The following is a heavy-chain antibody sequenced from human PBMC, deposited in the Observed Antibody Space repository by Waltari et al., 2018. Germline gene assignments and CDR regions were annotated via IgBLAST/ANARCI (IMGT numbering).Heavy chain of an antibody. Sequence: QVQLQESGPGLVKPSQTLSLTCTVSGGSISRGGYYWSWIRQHPGKGLEWIGYIYYSGSTYYNPSLKSRVTISVDTSKNQFSLKLSSVTAADTAVYYCARDRGSTVTRIDYWGQGTLVTVSS. J-gene: IGHJ4*02. CDR1: GGSISRGGYY. CDR3: ARDRGSTVTRIDY. D-gene: IGHD4-17*01. CDR2: IYYSGST. V-gene: IGHV4-31*03.